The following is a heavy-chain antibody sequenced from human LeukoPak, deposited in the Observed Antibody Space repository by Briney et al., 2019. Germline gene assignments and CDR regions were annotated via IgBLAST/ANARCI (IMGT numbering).Heavy chain of an antibody. D-gene: IGHD3-3*01. CDR2: INHSGSN. CDR1: GGSFSGYY. CDR3: ASSTIFGVVANWFDP. V-gene: IGHV4-34*01. Sequence: SETLSLTCAVYGGSFSGYYWSWIRQSPGKGLEWIGEINHSGSNNYNPSLKSRVTISVDKSKNQFSLKLSSVTAADTAVYYCASSTIFGVVANWFDPWGQGTLVTVSS. J-gene: IGHJ5*02.